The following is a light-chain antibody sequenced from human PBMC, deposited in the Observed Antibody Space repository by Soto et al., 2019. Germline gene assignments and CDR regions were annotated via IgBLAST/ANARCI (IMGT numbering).Light chain of an antibody. CDR3: QQVNSYPLT. J-gene: IGKJ4*01. Sequence: IHLTQAASFLSASVGDRVTITCRASQGISSYLAWYHQKPGKAPKLLIYGASSLQSGVPSRFSGSGSGTEFTLTISSLQPEDFATYYCQQVNSYPLTFGGGTKVDI. V-gene: IGKV1-9*01. CDR2: GAS. CDR1: QGISSY.